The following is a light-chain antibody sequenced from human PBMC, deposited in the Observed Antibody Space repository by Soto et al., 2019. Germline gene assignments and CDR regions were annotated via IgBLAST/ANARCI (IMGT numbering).Light chain of an antibody. CDR3: QQYNNWPQT. V-gene: IGKV3-20*01. CDR2: GAS. Sequence: EIVLTQSPGTLSFFPGERATLSCRASRSVTNNYLAWHQQKPGQTPRLLIYGASSRATGIPDRFSGSGSGTEFTLTIRSLQSEDFAVYYCQQYNNWPQTFGQGTKVDIK. CDR1: RSVTNNY. J-gene: IGKJ1*01.